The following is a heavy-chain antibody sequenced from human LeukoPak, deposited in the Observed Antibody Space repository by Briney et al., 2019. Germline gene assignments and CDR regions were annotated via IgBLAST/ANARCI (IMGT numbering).Heavy chain of an antibody. Sequence: GESLKISCKGSGYSFISYWIGWVRQMPGKGLEWMGNTYPGDSDTRYSPSFRGQATISADKSISTAYLQWSSLKASDTAMYYCARQRWGYSYGSVDYWGQGTLVTVSS. CDR3: ARQRWGYSYGSVDY. CDR1: GYSFISYW. D-gene: IGHD5-18*01. J-gene: IGHJ4*02. V-gene: IGHV5-51*01. CDR2: TYPGDSDT.